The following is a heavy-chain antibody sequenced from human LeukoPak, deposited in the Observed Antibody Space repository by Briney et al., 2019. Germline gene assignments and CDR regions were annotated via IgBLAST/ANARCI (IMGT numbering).Heavy chain of an antibody. CDR3: ARDRHNWNLNDYYGMDV. Sequence: GGSLRLSCAASGFTFRSYSINWVRQAPGKGLEWVAYISSSRSIIYYADSVKGRFTISRDNVKKTVDLQMNSPRAEDTAVYYCARDRHNWNLNDYYGMDVWGQGTTVIVSS. V-gene: IGHV3-48*01. CDR1: GFTFRSYS. D-gene: IGHD1-20*01. J-gene: IGHJ6*02. CDR2: ISSSRSII.